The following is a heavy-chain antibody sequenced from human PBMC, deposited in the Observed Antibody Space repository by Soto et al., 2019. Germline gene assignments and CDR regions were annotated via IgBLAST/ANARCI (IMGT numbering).Heavy chain of an antibody. CDR1: GGTFSRYT. J-gene: IGHJ6*02. D-gene: IGHD2-8*02. CDR2: IIPILDIP. V-gene: IGHV1-69*02. Sequence: QVQLVQSGAEVKKPGSSVKVSCKASGGTFSRYTFTWVRQAPGQGLEWMGRIIPILDIPNYAQNFQGRVTISAEKSTSTAFMELGSLTSDGTAGYFCASHFTGVLGLGTSPPGGDNYGWDVWGQGTTVTVSS. CDR3: ASHFTGVLGLGTSPPGGDNYGWDV.